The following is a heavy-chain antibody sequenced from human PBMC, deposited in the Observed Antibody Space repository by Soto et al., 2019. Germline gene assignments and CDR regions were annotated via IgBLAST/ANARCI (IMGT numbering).Heavy chain of an antibody. CDR3: AREGMFHYETADYYPSNYGLDV. CDR1: GFSFTNYY. Sequence: QELLMQSGADMKKPGASVKVSCKSSGFSFTNYYLHWVRQAPGQGPEWMGWIFPKSGGTRSAQRCRDRLTLTADTSITTGYLELTSLSPDDTAIYFCAREGMFHYETADYYPSNYGLDVWGQGTTVTVPS. CDR2: IFPKSGGT. D-gene: IGHD3-9*01. J-gene: IGHJ6*02. V-gene: IGHV1-2*02.